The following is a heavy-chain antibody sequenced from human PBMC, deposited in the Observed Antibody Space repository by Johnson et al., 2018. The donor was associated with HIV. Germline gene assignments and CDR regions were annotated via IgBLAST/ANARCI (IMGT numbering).Heavy chain of an antibody. CDR3: ANIAVVYAFDI. V-gene: IGHV3-7*03. D-gene: IGHD6-19*01. Sequence: VQLVESGGGVVQPGGSLRLSCAASGFSVSSSYMSWVRQAPGKGLEWVANIKQDGSEKYYVDSVKGRFTISRDNAKNSLYLQMNSLRAEDTAVYYCANIAVVYAFDIWGQGTMVIVSS. CDR2: IKQDGSEK. J-gene: IGHJ3*02. CDR1: GFSVSSSY.